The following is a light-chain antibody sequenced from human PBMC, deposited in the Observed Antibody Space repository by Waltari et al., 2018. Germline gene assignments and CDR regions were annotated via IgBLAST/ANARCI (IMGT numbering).Light chain of an antibody. CDR2: DVT. V-gene: IGLV2-14*03. CDR1: GSDVGGYDY. J-gene: IGLJ1*01. Sequence: QSALTQPASVSGSPGKSITISCTGTGSDVGGYDYVSWYQQHPGKAPKLMIYDVTTRPSGVSGRFSGSKSGDTASLTISGLQAEDEADYYCSSYASVSARYVFGSGTKVTVL. CDR3: SSYASVSARYV.